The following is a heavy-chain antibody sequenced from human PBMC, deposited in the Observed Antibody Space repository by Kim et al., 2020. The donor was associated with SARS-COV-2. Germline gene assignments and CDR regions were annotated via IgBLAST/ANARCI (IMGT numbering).Heavy chain of an antibody. CDR3: ARDGGNGWSYFDY. D-gene: IGHD6-19*01. Sequence: ASVKVSCKASGYILSSYYMHWVRQAPGQRLEWMGIIKPSDGSTTYAQKFQGRVTMTRDMSTSTVYMELSSLRSEDTAVYYCARDGGNGWSYFDYWGQGTLVTVSS. CDR2: IKPSDGST. CDR1: GYILSSYY. V-gene: IGHV1-46*01. J-gene: IGHJ4*02.